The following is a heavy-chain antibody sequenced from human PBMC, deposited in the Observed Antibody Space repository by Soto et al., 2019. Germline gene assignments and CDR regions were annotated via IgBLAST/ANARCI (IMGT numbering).Heavy chain of an antibody. CDR2: IKDDGSEI. CDR3: ARDIGFDYVN. V-gene: IGHV3-7*01. J-gene: IGHJ4*02. CDR1: GFNVMSYW. D-gene: IGHD3-16*01. Sequence: GGSLRPSCAVSGFNVMSYWMSWVRQAPGKGLEWVASIKDDGSEIYYLQSVRGRFSISRDSAGNALHLTMNYLSAEDTGVYFCARDIGFDYVNWGQGTLVTVSS.